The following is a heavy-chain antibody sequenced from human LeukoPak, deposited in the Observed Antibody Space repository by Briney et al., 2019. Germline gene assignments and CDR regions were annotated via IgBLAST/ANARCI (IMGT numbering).Heavy chain of an antibody. D-gene: IGHD6-19*01. CDR1: GGSISSYY. CDR2: IYYSGST. V-gene: IGHV4-59*01. Sequence: SETLSLTCTVSGGSISSYYWSWIRQPPGKGLEWIGYIYYSGSTNYNPSLKSRVTISVDTSKNQFSLKLSSVTAADTAVYYCARGWLGIEPSDFDYWGQGTLVTVSS. CDR3: ARGWLGIEPSDFDY. J-gene: IGHJ4*02.